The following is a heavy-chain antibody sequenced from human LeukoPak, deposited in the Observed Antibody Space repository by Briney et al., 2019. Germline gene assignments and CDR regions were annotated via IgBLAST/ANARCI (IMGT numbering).Heavy chain of an antibody. V-gene: IGHV4-61*02. D-gene: IGHD5-24*01. CDR2: IYTSGST. CDR1: GGSISSGSYY. CDR3: ARAERRLQLNAFDI. Sequence: SETLSLTCTVSGGSISSGSYYWSWIRQPAGKGLEWIGRIYTSGSTNYNPSLKSRVTISVDTSKNQFSLKLSSVTAADTAVYYCARAERRLQLNAFDIWGQGTMVTVSS. J-gene: IGHJ3*02.